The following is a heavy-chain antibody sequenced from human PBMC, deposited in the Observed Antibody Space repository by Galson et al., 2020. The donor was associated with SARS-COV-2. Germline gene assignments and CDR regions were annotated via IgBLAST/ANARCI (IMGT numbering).Heavy chain of an antibody. Sequence: ASVKVSCKDSGYTFTSHDINWVRQATGQGLEWMGWMNPNSGNTGYAQKFQGRVTMTRNTSISTAYMELSSLRSEDTAVYYCAKMKRITIFGVVTFDAFDIWGQGTMVTVSS. CDR3: AKMKRITIFGVVTFDAFDI. V-gene: IGHV1-8*01. D-gene: IGHD3-3*01. CDR1: GYTFTSHD. CDR2: MNPNSGNT. J-gene: IGHJ3*02.